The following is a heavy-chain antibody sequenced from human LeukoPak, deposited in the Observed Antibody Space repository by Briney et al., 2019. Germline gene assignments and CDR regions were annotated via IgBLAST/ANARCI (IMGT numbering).Heavy chain of an antibody. CDR2: ISSSSSYI. Sequence: GGSLRLSCAASGFTFSTYWTSWVRQAPGKGLEWVSSISSSSSYIYYADSVKGRFTISRDNAKNSLYLQMNSLRAEDTAVYYCARVGGVNPGDIWGQGTMVTVSS. J-gene: IGHJ3*02. CDR1: GFTFSTYW. D-gene: IGHD1-26*01. CDR3: ARVGGVNPGDI. V-gene: IGHV3-21*01.